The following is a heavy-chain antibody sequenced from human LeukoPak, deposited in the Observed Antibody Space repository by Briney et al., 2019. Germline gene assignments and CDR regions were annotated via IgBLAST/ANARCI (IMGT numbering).Heavy chain of an antibody. J-gene: IGHJ4*02. V-gene: IGHV3-30*03. CDR3: ARRCSDRPYYFDY. CDR1: GFTFSSYG. CDR2: ISYDGSNK. D-gene: IGHD3-22*01. Sequence: PGRSLRLSCAASGFTFSSYGMHWVRQAPGKGLEWVAVISYDGSNKYYTDSAKGRFTTSRDNSKNTLYLQMNSLRAEDTAVYYCARRCSDRPYYFDYWGQGTLVTVSS.